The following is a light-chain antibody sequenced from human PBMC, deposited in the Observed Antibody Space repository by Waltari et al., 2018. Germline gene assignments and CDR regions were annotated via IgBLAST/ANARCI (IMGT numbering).Light chain of an antibody. Sequence: DIEMTQSPSTLSTSVGDRVTITCRASQTIKSWLAWFQQKPGKAPKLLIYKASNLQNGVPSRFSGSGSGTEFTLTITRLQPDDFATYYCQQYHTFRTFGQGTKVEIK. V-gene: IGKV1-5*03. CDR2: KAS. CDR1: QTIKSW. J-gene: IGKJ1*01. CDR3: QQYHTFRT.